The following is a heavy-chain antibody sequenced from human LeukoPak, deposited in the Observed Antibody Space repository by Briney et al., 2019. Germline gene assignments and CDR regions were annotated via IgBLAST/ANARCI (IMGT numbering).Heavy chain of an antibody. Sequence: SETLSLTCTVSGDSISSGDYYWDWIRQPPGKRLEWIGGIFHSGTTYYNPSLKSRVTMSVDTSKNQFSLKLSSVTAADTAVYFCARDFLQGVRGNTGGSFDYWGQGTLVTVSS. J-gene: IGHJ4*02. CDR3: ARDFLQGVRGNTGGSFDY. V-gene: IGHV4-39*07. CDR1: GDSISSGDYY. D-gene: IGHD3-10*01. CDR2: IFHSGTT.